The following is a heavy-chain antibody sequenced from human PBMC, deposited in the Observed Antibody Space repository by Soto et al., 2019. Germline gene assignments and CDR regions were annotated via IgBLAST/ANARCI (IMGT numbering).Heavy chain of an antibody. Sequence: GGSLRLSCTASGFTFGDYAMSWFRQAPGKGLEWVGFIRSKAYGGTTEYAASVKGRFTISRDDSKRIAYLQMNSLKTEDTAVYYCTRDIFGYCSGGSCYSYDYYYYYMDVWGKGTTVTVSS. CDR2: IRSKAYGGTT. V-gene: IGHV3-49*03. J-gene: IGHJ6*03. CDR1: GFTFGDYA. D-gene: IGHD2-15*01. CDR3: TRDIFGYCSGGSCYSYDYYYYYMDV.